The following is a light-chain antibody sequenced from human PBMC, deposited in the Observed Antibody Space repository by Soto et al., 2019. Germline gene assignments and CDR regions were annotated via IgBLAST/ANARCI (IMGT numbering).Light chain of an antibody. J-gene: IGKJ2*01. V-gene: IGKV3-15*01. CDR2: GAS. Sequence: EIMMTQSPATLSVSPGERATLSCRASQSVSSNLAWYRQKPGQAPRLLIYGASTRATGIPARFSGSGSGTEFTLTISSLQSEDFAVYYCQQYNNWPPGKYTFGQGTKLEIK. CDR3: QQYNNWPPGKYT. CDR1: QSVSSN.